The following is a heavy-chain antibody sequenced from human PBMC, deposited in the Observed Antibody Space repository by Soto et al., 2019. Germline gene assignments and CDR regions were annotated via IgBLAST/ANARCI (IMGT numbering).Heavy chain of an antibody. CDR3: AKKAVTMLGYETFDI. Sequence: GESLKISCAASGFTFSTYSMTWVRQAPGKGLEWVSIISGGGGATYYTDSVKGRFTISRDNSKNTLYLQMSSLRAEDTAVYYCAKKAVTMLGYETFDIWGQGTMVTVSS. CDR1: GFTFSTYS. V-gene: IGHV3-23*01. J-gene: IGHJ3*02. CDR2: ISGGGGAT. D-gene: IGHD2-2*03.